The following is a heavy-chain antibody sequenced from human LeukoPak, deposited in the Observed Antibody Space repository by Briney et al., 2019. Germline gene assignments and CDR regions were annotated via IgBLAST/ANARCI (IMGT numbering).Heavy chain of an antibody. J-gene: IGHJ4*02. CDR2: ISYDGSNK. CDR1: GFTFSSYA. Sequence: GGSLRLSCAASGFTFSSYAMHWVRQAPGKGLEGVAVISYDGSNKYYADSVKGRFTISRDNSKNTLYLQMNSLRAEDTAVYYCARDEIRIAAAGFYFDYWGQGTLVAGSS. CDR3: ARDEIRIAAAGFYFDY. V-gene: IGHV3-30*04. D-gene: IGHD6-13*01.